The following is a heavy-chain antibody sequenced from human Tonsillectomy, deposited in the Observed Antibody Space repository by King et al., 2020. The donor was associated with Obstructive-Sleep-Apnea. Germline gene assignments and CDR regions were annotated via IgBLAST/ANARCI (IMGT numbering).Heavy chain of an antibody. Sequence: VQLQESGPGLVKPSETLSLTCTVSRGSSTNYYWSWIRQPPGKGLEWIGYMYYSGNTNFNPPLKSRVTISAETSKIHFSLRLSSVTAADTAVYYCARHRGVEDYGGYGDYFDYWGQGTLVTVSS. CDR3: ARHRGVEDYGGYGDYFDY. V-gene: IGHV4-59*08. CDR2: MYYSGNT. D-gene: IGHD5-12*01. CDR1: RGSSTNYY. J-gene: IGHJ4*02.